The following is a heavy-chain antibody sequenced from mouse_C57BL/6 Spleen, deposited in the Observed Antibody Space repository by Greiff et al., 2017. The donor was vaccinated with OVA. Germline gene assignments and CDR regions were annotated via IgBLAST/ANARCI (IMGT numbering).Heavy chain of an antibody. Sequence: VQLVESGAELVRPGASVTLSCKASGYTFTDYEMHWVKQTPVHGLEWIGAIDPETGGTAYNQKFKGKAILTADKSSSTAYMELRSLTSEDSAVYYCTRWTAQAFDYWGQGTTLTVSS. J-gene: IGHJ2*01. CDR2: IDPETGGT. D-gene: IGHD3-2*02. V-gene: IGHV1-15*01. CDR1: GYTFTDYE. CDR3: TRWTAQAFDY.